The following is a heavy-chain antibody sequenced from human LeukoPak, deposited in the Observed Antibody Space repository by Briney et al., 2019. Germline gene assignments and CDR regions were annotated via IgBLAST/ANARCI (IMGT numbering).Heavy chain of an antibody. V-gene: IGHV5-51*01. CDR1: GYSFTSYW. CDR2: IYPGDSDT. CDR3: ARQRNYDISDYYGMDV. D-gene: IGHD3-9*01. Sequence: GESLKISCKGSGYSFTSYWIGWVRQMPGKGLEWMGIIYPGDSDTRYSPSFQGQVTISADKSISTAYLQWSSLKASDTAMYYCARQRNYDISDYYGMDVWGQGTTVTVSS. J-gene: IGHJ6*02.